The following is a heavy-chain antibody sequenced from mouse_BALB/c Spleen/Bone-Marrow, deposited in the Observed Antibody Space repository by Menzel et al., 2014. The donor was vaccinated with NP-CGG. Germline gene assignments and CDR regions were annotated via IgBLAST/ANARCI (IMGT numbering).Heavy chain of an antibody. CDR2: IAPGSGST. CDR3: ARDWDWYFDV. CDR1: GYAFTSYW. V-gene: IGHV1S41*01. D-gene: IGHD4-1*01. J-gene: IGHJ1*01. Sequence: DLVKPGASVKLSCKASGYAFTSYWINWIKQRPGQGLEWIGRIAPGSGSTYYNEMFKGKATLTVDTFSSTAYIQLSSLSSEDSAVYFCARDWDWYFDVWGAGTTVTVSS.